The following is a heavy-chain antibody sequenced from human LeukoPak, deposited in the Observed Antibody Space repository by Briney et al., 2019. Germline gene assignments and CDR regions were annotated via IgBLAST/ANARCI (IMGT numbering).Heavy chain of an antibody. J-gene: IGHJ4*02. D-gene: IGHD4-17*01. CDR3: ARDFDGPRASDY. V-gene: IGHV3-74*01. CDR2: TNTDGSYS. CDR1: GFTFSYFC. Sequence: PGGSLRLSCAASGFTFSYFCMHWFRQTPGKGLVWVSCTNTDGSYSSYADSVKGRFTISRDNVRNTLYLQMSSLRAEDSAVYYCARDFDGPRASDYWGQGISVTVSS.